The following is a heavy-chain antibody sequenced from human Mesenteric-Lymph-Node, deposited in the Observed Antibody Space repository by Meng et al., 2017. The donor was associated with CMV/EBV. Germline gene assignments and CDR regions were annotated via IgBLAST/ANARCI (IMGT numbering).Heavy chain of an antibody. CDR2: VTYDGGST. D-gene: IGHD6-25*01. V-gene: IGHV3-30-3*01. J-gene: IGHJ4*02. Sequence: CAASGFTCSGYAMHWVRQAPGKGMEWVAFVTYDGGSTYYADSVKGRFTISRDNSKNTLYLQMNSLRVEDMALYYCAREEAAPWDYFDYWGQGTLVTVSS. CDR1: GFTCSGYA. CDR3: AREEAAPWDYFDY.